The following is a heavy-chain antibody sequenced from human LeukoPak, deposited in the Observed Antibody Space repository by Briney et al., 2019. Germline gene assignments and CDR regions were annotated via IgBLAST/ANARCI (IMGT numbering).Heavy chain of an antibody. V-gene: IGHV5-51*01. Sequence: KRGESLKISCKGSGYSFTSYWIGWVRQMPGKGLEWMGVIYPGDSDIRYSPSFQGQVTISADKSISTAYLQWSSLKASGTAMYYCARLISEPPLYYFDYWGQGTLVTVSS. D-gene: IGHD1-14*01. CDR2: IYPGDSDI. J-gene: IGHJ4*02. CDR3: ARLISEPPLYYFDY. CDR1: GYSFTSYW.